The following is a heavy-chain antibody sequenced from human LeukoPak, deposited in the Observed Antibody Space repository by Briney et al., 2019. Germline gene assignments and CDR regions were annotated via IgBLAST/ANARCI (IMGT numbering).Heavy chain of an antibody. D-gene: IGHD3-10*01. CDR3: ARIHYRTYYYGSGSYSPFDY. CDR1: GGSFSGYY. V-gene: IGHV4-34*01. J-gene: IGHJ4*02. CDR2: INHSGST. Sequence: SETLSLTCAVYGGSFSGYYRSWIRQPPGKGLEWIGEINHSGSTNYNPSLKSRVTISVDTSKNQFSLKLSSVTAADTAVYYCARIHYRTYYYGSGSYSPFDYWGQGTLVTVSS.